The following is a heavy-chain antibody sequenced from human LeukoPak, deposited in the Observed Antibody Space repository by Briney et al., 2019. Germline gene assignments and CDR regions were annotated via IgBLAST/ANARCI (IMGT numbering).Heavy chain of an antibody. CDR3: ARDHGYCSSTSCYPNWFDP. D-gene: IGHD2-2*03. CDR2: IIPILGIA. V-gene: IGHV1-69*04. CDR1: GGTFSSYT. J-gene: IGHJ5*02. Sequence: ASVKVSCKASGGTFSSYTISWVRQAPGQGLEWLGRIIPILGIANYAQKFQGRVTITADKSTGTAYMEVSSLRSEDTAVYYCARDHGYCSSTSCYPNWFDPWGQGTLVTVSS.